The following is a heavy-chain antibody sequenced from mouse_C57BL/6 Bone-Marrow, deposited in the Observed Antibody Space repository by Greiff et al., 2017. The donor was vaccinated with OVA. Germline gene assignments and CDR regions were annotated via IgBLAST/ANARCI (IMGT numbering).Heavy chain of an antibody. J-gene: IGHJ4*01. V-gene: IGHV1-81*01. D-gene: IGHD2-1*01. Sequence: QVQLQQSGAELARPGASVKLSCKASGYTFTSYGISWVKQRTGQGLEWIGEIYPRSGNTYYNEKFKGKATLTADKSSSTAYMELRSLTSEDSAVYVCARYGNYGYAMDYWGQGTSVTVSS. CDR3: ARYGNYGYAMDY. CDR1: GYTFTSYG. CDR2: IYPRSGNT.